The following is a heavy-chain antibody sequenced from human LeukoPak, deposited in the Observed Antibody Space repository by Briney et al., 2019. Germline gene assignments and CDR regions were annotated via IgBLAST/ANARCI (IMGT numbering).Heavy chain of an antibody. CDR1: GGTFSSYA. D-gene: IGHD2-15*01. CDR3: ARVGRTPDYYYYMDV. Sequence: GASVKVSCKAFGGTFSSYAISWVRQAPGQELEWMGGIIPIFGTANYAQKFQGRVTITADKSTSTAYMELSSLRSEDTAVYYCARVGRTPDYYYYMDVWGKGTTVTVSS. V-gene: IGHV1-69*06. J-gene: IGHJ6*03. CDR2: IIPIFGTA.